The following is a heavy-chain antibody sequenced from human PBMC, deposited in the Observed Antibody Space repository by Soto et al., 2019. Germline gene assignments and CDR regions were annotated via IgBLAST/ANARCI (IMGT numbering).Heavy chain of an antibody. D-gene: IGHD6-13*01. V-gene: IGHV1-2*02. CDR2: INPNSGGT. CDR1: GYTFTGYY. Sequence: ASVKVSCKASGYTFTGYYMHWVRQAPGQGLEWMGWINPNSGGTNYAQKFQGRVTMTRDTSISTAYMELSRLRSDDTAVYYCARVPRIAAAGKGYFDYWGQGXLVTVSS. J-gene: IGHJ4*02. CDR3: ARVPRIAAAGKGYFDY.